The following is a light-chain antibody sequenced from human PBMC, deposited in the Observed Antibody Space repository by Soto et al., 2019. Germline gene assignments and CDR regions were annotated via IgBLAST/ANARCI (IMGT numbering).Light chain of an antibody. CDR3: QQYNSYPWT. Sequence: DIQMTQSPSALSASVGEIVTITFRASQSISSWLAWYQQKPGKAPKLLIYQASTLESGVPSNFSGSGSGTEFTLTISSLQPEDFATYYCQQYNSYPWTFGQGSKVDIK. J-gene: IGKJ1*01. CDR1: QSISSW. CDR2: QAS. V-gene: IGKV1-5*03.